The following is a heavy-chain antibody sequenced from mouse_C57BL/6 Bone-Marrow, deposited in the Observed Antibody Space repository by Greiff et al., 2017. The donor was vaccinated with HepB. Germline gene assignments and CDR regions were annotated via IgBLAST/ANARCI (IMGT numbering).Heavy chain of an antibody. Sequence: QVQLQQSGAELARPGASVKLSCKASGYTFTSYGISWVKQRTGQGLEWIGEIYPRSGNTYYNEKFKGKATLTADKSSSTAYMERRSLTSEDSAVYFCARLGLMTTVVERDLDYWGQGTTLTVSS. J-gene: IGHJ2*01. V-gene: IGHV1-81*01. CDR1: GYTFTSYG. CDR2: IYPRSGNT. D-gene: IGHD1-1*01. CDR3: ARLGLMTTVVERDLDY.